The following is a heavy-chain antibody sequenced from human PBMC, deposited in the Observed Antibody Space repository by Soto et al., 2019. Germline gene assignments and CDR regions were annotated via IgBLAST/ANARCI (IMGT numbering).Heavy chain of an antibody. Sequence: QVQLQESGPGLVKPSETLSLTCTVSGGSVSSGSYYWSWIRQPPGKGLEWIGYIYYSGSTNYNPSLKSRVTISVDTSKNQFSLKLSSVTAADTAVYYCARDHAYSSSSVAFDIWGQGTMVTVSS. D-gene: IGHD6-6*01. CDR2: IYYSGST. J-gene: IGHJ3*02. CDR3: ARDHAYSSSSVAFDI. CDR1: GGSVSSGSYY. V-gene: IGHV4-61*01.